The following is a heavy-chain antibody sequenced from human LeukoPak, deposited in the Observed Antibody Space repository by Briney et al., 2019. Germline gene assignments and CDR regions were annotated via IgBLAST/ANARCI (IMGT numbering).Heavy chain of an antibody. CDR3: ARAPAYYDFWSGYYNDGQYYYYMDV. V-gene: IGHV1-2*06. J-gene: IGHJ6*03. D-gene: IGHD3-3*01. CDR2: FDPNTGGTGYV. CDR1: GYTFTAYY. Sequence: ASVKVSCKASGYTFTAYYMHWVRQAPGQGLEWMGRFDPNTGGTGYVRYAQKFQGRVTITADESTSTAYMELSSLRSEDTAVYYCARAPAYYDFWSGYYNDGQYYYYMDVWGKGTTVTVSS.